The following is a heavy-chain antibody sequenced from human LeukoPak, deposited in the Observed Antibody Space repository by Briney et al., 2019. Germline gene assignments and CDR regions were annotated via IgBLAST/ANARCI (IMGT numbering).Heavy chain of an antibody. CDR3: ARLAARYYDSSGYRHFDY. CDR2: FFPGDSDT. D-gene: IGHD3-22*01. Sequence: GESLEISFKGSGYSFTSYWIGWVPQMPGKGLGGIVAFFPGDSDTRYSPSLQGTVTISEDKSISTAYLQWSRLKASDTAMYYCARLAARYYDSSGYRHFDYWGQGTLVTVSS. CDR1: GYSFTSYW. V-gene: IGHV5-51*01. J-gene: IGHJ4*02.